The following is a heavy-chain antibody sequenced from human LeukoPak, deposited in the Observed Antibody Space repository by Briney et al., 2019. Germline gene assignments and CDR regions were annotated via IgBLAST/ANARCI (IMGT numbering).Heavy chain of an antibody. CDR2: IYYSGST. CDR1: GGSISSYY. V-gene: IGHV4-59*12. CDR3: ASSRWVYGGNSGFDY. Sequence: SETLSLTCTVSGGSISSYYWSWIRQPPGKGLEWIGYIYYSGSTNYNPSLKSRVTISVDTSKNQFSLKLSSVTAADTAVYYCASSRWVYGGNSGFDYWGQGTLVTVSS. D-gene: IGHD4-23*01. J-gene: IGHJ4*02.